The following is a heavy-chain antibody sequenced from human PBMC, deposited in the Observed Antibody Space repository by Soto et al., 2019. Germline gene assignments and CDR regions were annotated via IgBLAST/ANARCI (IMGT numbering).Heavy chain of an antibody. CDR2: IYYSGST. CDR3: ASKSNRYYDNGLSLDY. D-gene: IGHD3-22*01. J-gene: IGHJ4*02. V-gene: IGHV4-59*01. CDR1: GGSISSYY. Sequence: SETLSLTWTVSGGSISSYYWSWLRQPPGKGLEWIGYIYYSGSTNYNPSLKSRVTISVDTSKNQFSLKLSSVTAADTAVYYCASKSNRYYDNGLSLDYWGQGTLVTSPQ.